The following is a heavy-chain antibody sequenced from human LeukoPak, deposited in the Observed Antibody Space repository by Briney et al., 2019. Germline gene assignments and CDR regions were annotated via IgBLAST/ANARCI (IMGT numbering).Heavy chain of an antibody. CDR2: INPSGGST. D-gene: IGHD5-24*01. J-gene: IGHJ1*01. CDR1: GYTFTNYY. CDR3: ATASRDGYNRPAQH. Sequence: ASVKVSCKASGYTFTNYYIHWVRQAPGQGLEWMGIINPSGGSTRYAQKFQGRVTMTRDMSTSTVYMELSSLRSADTAVYYCATASRDGYNRPAQHWGQGTLVTVSS. V-gene: IGHV1-46*01.